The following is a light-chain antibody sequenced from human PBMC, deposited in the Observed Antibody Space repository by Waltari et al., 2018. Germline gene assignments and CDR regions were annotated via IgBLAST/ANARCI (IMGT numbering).Light chain of an antibody. CDR1: SSDLVSYNY. Sequence: QSALTQPASVSGSPGQSTTISCTGTSSDLVSYNYISWYQPHPGNAPKLMIYDVNNRPSGVSSRFSGSKSGNTASLTISGLQAGDEADYYCRSYTTVTTVIFGGGTKLTVV. V-gene: IGLV2-14*01. J-gene: IGLJ2*01. CDR2: DVN. CDR3: RSYTTVTTVI.